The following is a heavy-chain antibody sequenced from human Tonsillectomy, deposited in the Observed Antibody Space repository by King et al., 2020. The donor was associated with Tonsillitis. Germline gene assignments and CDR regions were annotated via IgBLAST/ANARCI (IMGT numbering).Heavy chain of an antibody. CDR3: ARHSDVIAARHFDY. CDR2: IYYSGST. J-gene: IGHJ4*02. Sequence: LQLQESGPGLVKPSETLSLTCTVSGGSISSSSYYWGWIRQPPGKGLEWIGSIYYSGSTYYNPSLKSRVTISVDTSKNQISLKLSSVTAADTAVYYCARHSDVIAARHFDYWGQGTLVTVSS. D-gene: IGHD6-6*01. V-gene: IGHV4-39*01. CDR1: GGSISSSSYY.